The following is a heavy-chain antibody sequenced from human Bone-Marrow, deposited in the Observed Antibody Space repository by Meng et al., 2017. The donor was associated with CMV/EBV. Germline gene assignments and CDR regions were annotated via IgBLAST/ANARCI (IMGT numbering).Heavy chain of an antibody. CDR1: GFTFSSYA. V-gene: IGHV3-23*03. CDR2: IYSGGSST. J-gene: IGHJ4*02. Sequence: GGSLRLSCAASGFTFSSYAMSWVRQAPGKGLEWVSVIYSGGSSTYYADSVKGRFTISRDNSKNTLYLQMNSLRAEDTAVYYCAKLGIPAASIYLFGYWGQGTLVTVSS. D-gene: IGHD2-2*01. CDR3: AKLGIPAASIYLFGY.